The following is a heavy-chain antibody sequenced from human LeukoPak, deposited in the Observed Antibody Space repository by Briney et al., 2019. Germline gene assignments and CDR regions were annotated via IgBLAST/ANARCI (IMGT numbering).Heavy chain of an antibody. V-gene: IGHV5-51*01. J-gene: IGHJ4*02. CDR2: IYPGDSDT. D-gene: IGHD3-10*01. CDR3: AGTYGSGSYYYHYFDY. CDR1: GYSFSSYW. Sequence: GASLKISSKGSGYSFSSYWIGWVRQMPGKGLEWMGSIYPGDSDTRYSPSFQGQVTISADKSISTAYLQWSSLKASDTAMYYCAGTYGSGSYYYHYFDYWGQGTLVTVSS.